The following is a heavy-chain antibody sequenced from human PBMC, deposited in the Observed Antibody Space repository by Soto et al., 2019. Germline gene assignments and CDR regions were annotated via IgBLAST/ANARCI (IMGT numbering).Heavy chain of an antibody. CDR3: AKARVRIVGANSFDY. CDR2: ISDDGDKR. Sequence: GGSLRLSCVGSGFTFSNYGMHWVRQPPGKGLESVALISDDGDKRYYADSVRGRLIISRDNSKDTLYLQMNSLGPDDTAVYFCAKARVRIVGANSFDYWGQGTPVTVSS. D-gene: IGHD1-26*01. CDR1: GFTFSNYG. J-gene: IGHJ4*02. V-gene: IGHV3-30*18.